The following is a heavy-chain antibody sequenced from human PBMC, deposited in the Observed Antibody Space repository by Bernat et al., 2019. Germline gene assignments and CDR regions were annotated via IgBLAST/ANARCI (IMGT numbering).Heavy chain of an antibody. CDR3: ARDPSAVQLEQPPPLYY. CDR2: IWYDGSNK. J-gene: IGHJ4*02. D-gene: IGHD1-1*01. CDR1: GFTFSSYG. V-gene: IGHV3-33*01. Sequence: QVQLVESGGGVVQPGRSLRLSCAASGFTFSSYGMHWVRQAPGKGLEWVAVIWYDGSNKCYADCVKGRFTISRDNSNSTLYLQMNSLRAEDTAVYYCARDPSAVQLEQPPPLYYWGQGTLVSVSS.